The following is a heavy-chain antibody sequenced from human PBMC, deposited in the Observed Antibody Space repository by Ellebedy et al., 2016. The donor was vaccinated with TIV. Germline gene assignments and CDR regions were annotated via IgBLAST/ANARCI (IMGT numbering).Heavy chain of an antibody. CDR1: GGYLRTYY. CDR2: IYYSGST. V-gene: IGHV4-59*01. D-gene: IGHD2-21*02. Sequence: SETLSLTXNVSGGYLRTYYWSWIRQSPGKGLEWIGYIYYSGSTGYNPSLKSRVTISVDTSKNQFSLNLTSVTAADTALYYCARALAGSNKVTYHFGMDVWGQGTTVTVSS. J-gene: IGHJ6*02. CDR3: ARALAGSNKVTYHFGMDV.